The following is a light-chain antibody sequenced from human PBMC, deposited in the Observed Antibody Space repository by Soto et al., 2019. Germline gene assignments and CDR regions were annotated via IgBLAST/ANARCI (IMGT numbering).Light chain of an antibody. Sequence: DIQMTQSPSSLSASVGDAVTFTCRASQSISYSLNWFQQKPGKAPKVLIYAASSLPSGVPSRFSGSGSGTEFTLTINSLQREDFATYYCQESISNLGTFGPGTKVDI. CDR3: QESISNLGT. CDR1: QSISYS. J-gene: IGKJ3*01. V-gene: IGKV1-39*01. CDR2: AAS.